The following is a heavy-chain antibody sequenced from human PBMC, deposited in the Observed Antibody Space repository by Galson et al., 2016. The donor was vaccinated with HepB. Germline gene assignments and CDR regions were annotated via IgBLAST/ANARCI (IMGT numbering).Heavy chain of an antibody. V-gene: IGHV3-9*01. D-gene: IGHD2-2*01. Sequence: SLRLSCAASGFTFDDYAMHWVRQAPGKGLEWVSSITWNSRYIAYADSVEGRFTISRDNAQNSLFLQMNSLRPEDTAFYYRARVSGYSSSWTSYYFDSWGQGTLVTVSS. CDR3: ARVSGYSSSWTSYYFDS. CDR2: ITWNSRYI. CDR1: GFTFDDYA. J-gene: IGHJ4*02.